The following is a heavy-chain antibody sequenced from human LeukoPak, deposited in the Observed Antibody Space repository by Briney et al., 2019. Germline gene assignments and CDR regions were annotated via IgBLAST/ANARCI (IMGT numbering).Heavy chain of an antibody. CDR3: ARGSGGASAGHY. CDR1: GFTFSSYS. Sequence: GGSLRLSCAASGFTFSSYSMNWVRQAPGKGLEWVSVIYSDGKTYYGDSVKGRFTISRGKSKNTLYLQMNRLRAEDTAVYYCARGSGGASAGHYWGQGALVTVSS. J-gene: IGHJ4*01. D-gene: IGHD1-26*01. CDR2: IYSDGKT. V-gene: IGHV3-53*01.